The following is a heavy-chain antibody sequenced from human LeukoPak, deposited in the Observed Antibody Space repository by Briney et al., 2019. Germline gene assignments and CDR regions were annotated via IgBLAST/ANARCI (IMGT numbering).Heavy chain of an antibody. CDR2: ILPSDHT. CDR3: AKDHPSDGWPAFDS. J-gene: IGHJ4*02. V-gene: IGHV3-23*01. Sequence: GESLRLSCAGSGFNLRIYDMSWVRQARGKGLEWVSAILPSDHTYYAESVTGRFTISRDDSKNTLDLQMSSVRAEDTALYYCAKDHPSDGWPAFDSWGQGTLVTVSS. D-gene: IGHD5-24*01. CDR1: GFNLRIYD.